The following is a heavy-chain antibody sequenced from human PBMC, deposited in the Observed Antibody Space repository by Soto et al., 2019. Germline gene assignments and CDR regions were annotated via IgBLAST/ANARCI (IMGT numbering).Heavy chain of an antibody. CDR2: IYPADSDT. CDR1: GYSFPIYW. CDR3: AGQEGDGLYYFDY. J-gene: IGHJ4*02. Sequence: PGESLKISCKGSGYSFPIYWIAWVRQMPGKGLEWMGVIYPADSDTRYSPSFQGQVSISADKSVSTAYLQWSSLQASDTAIYYWAGQEGDGLYYFDYWGKGTPVTVSS. D-gene: IGHD2-21*02. V-gene: IGHV5-51*01.